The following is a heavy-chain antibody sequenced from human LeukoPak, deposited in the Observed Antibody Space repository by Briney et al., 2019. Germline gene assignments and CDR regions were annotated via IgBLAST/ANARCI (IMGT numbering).Heavy chain of an antibody. CDR3: VRDGGVSGYDLLDY. CDR1: GFTISNYW. J-gene: IGHJ4*02. Sequence: GGSLRLSCAASGFTISNYWMTWVRQAPGKGLEWVAHINQDGSEEHYMDSAKARFTISRDNAKNSLSLQMNSLRAEDTAVYYCVRDGGVSGYDLLDYWGQGTLVTVSS. CDR2: INQDGSEE. V-gene: IGHV3-7*01. D-gene: IGHD5-12*01.